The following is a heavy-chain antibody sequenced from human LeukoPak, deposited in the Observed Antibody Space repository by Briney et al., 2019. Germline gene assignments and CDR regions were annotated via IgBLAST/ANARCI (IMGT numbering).Heavy chain of an antibody. D-gene: IGHD5-24*01. Sequence: SETLSLTCTVSGGFISSYYWSWIRQPPGKGLEWIGYIYYSGSTNYNPSLKSRVTISVDTSKNQFSLKLSSVTAADTAVYYCARSKRRDGYTDYWGQGTLVTVSS. CDR2: IYYSGST. CDR1: GGFISSYY. J-gene: IGHJ4*02. CDR3: ARSKRRDGYTDY. V-gene: IGHV4-59*01.